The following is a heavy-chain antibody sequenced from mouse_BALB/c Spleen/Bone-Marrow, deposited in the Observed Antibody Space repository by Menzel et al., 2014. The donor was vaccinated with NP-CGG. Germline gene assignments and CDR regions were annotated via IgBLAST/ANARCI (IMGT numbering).Heavy chain of an antibody. Sequence: QVQLQQPGAELVKPGASVKLSCMTSGYTFTSYWIQWVKQRPGQGLGWIGEIFPGTGTTYYNEKFKDKATLTIDTSSSTAYMQLSSLTSEDSAVYFCARKGISTVIATAYYFDYWGQGSTLTVSS. CDR2: IFPGTGTT. J-gene: IGHJ2*01. V-gene: IGHV1S132*01. CDR3: ARKGISTVIATAYYFDY. CDR1: GYTFTSYW. D-gene: IGHD2-4*01.